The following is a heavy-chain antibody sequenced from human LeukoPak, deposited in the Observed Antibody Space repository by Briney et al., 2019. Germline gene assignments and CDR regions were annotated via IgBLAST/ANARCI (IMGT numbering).Heavy chain of an antibody. J-gene: IGHJ6*03. CDR1: GYSFTNYW. D-gene: IGHD2-2*01. CDR3: ARHGCSTSSCYGNYHYYMDV. CDR2: IYPGDSDI. V-gene: IGHV5-51*01. Sequence: GESLKISCKGSGYSFTNYWIGWVRQMPGKGLEWMGIIYPGDSDIRYSPSFQGQVTISADKSISTAYLQWSNLKASDTAMYYCARHGCSTSSCYGNYHYYMDVWGKGTTLTVSS.